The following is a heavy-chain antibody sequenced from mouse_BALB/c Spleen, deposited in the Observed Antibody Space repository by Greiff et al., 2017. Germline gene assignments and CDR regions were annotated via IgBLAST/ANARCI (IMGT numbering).Heavy chain of an antibody. CDR1: GFTFSSYA. J-gene: IGHJ2*01. CDR3: AREALHFDY. Sequence: EVQGVESGGGLVKPGGSLKLSCAASGFTFSSYAMSWVRQTPEKRLEWVASISSGGSTYYPDSVKGRFTISRDNARNILYLQMSSLRSEDTAMYYCAREALHFDYWGQGTTLTVSS. V-gene: IGHV5-6-5*01. CDR2: ISSGGST.